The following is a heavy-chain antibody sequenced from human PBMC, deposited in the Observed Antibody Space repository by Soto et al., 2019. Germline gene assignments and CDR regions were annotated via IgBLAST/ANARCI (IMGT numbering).Heavy chain of an antibody. CDR1: GYTFTSYG. CDR3: ARKSYYDSSGYYYFSDY. D-gene: IGHD3-22*01. CDR2: ISAYNGNT. V-gene: IGHV1-18*01. J-gene: IGHJ4*02. Sequence: GASVKVSCKASGYTFTSYGISWVRQAPGQGLEWMGWISAYNGNTNYAQKLQGRVTMTTDTSTSTAYMELRSLRSDDTAVYYCARKSYYDSSGYYYFSDYWGQGTLVTVSS.